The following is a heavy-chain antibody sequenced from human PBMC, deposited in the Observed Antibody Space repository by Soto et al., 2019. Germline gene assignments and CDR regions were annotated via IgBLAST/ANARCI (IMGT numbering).Heavy chain of an antibody. CDR1: GFTFSNYA. Sequence: EVHLLESGGGLVQPGGSLRLSCAASGFTFSNYAMTWVRQAPGKGLEWVSVIGGTGGGTNNADSAKGRFTTSRDNSKNTLYLQMNSLRAEDTAVYYCAKRAFYGSGIPNYYGMDVWGQGTAVTVSS. CDR2: IGGTGGGT. J-gene: IGHJ6*02. D-gene: IGHD3-10*01. V-gene: IGHV3-23*01. CDR3: AKRAFYGSGIPNYYGMDV.